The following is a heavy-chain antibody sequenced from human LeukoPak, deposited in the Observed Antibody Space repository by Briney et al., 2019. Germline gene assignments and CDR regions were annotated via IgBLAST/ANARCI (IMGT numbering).Heavy chain of an antibody. CDR3: AGRSGSFDY. D-gene: IGHD3-10*01. CDR1: GFTFSSYW. J-gene: IGHJ4*02. V-gene: IGHV3-7*01. CDR2: IKQDGSKK. Sequence: GGSLRLSGAASGFTFSSYWMSWVRQAPGKGLEWVANIKQDGSKKNYVDSVKGRFTISRDNAKNSLYLQMNSLRVEDTAVYYCAGRSGSFDYWGQGTLVTVSS.